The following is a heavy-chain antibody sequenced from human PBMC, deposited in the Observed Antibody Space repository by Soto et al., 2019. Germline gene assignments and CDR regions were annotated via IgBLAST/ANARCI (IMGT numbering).Heavy chain of an antibody. Sequence: QITLKESGPTLVKPTQTLTLTCTFSGFSLSTSGVGVGWIRQPPGKALEWLALIYWNDDKRYSPSLKSRLTITKDTSKNQVVLTMTNMDPVDTDTYYCAHTAGYSSSWPVDYWGQGTLVTVSS. CDR2: IYWNDDK. D-gene: IGHD6-13*01. CDR1: GFSLSTSGVG. CDR3: AHTAGYSSSWPVDY. V-gene: IGHV2-5*01. J-gene: IGHJ4*02.